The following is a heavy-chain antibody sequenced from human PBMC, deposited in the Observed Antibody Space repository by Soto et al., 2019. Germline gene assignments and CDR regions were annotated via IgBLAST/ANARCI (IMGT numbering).Heavy chain of an antibody. D-gene: IGHD3-9*01. V-gene: IGHV1-8*01. Sequence: VASVKVSCKASGYTFTSYDINWVRQATGQGLEWMGWMNPNSGNTGYAQKFQGRVTMTRNTSISTAYMELSSLRSEDTAVYYCARGYYDILTGPQQIDYWGQGTLVTVSS. CDR1: GYTFTSYD. CDR3: ARGYYDILTGPQQIDY. CDR2: MNPNSGNT. J-gene: IGHJ4*02.